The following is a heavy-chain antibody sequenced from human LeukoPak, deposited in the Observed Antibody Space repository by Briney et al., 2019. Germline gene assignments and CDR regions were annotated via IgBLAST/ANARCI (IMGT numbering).Heavy chain of an antibody. CDR1: GGSISSYY. V-gene: IGHV4-59*01. J-gene: IGHJ3*02. Sequence: SETLSLTCTVSGGSISSYYWRWLRQPPGKGLEWIGYIYYSGSTNYNPSLKSRVTISVDTSKNQFSLKLSSVTAADTAVYYCARAVYCGGDCYSGAFDIWGQGTMVTVSS. D-gene: IGHD2-21*02. CDR2: IYYSGST. CDR3: ARAVYCGGDCYSGAFDI.